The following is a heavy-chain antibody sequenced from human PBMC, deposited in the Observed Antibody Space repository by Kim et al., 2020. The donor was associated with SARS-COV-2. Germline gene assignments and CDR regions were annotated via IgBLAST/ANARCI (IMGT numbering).Heavy chain of an antibody. CDR1: GGSISSYY. J-gene: IGHJ6*02. V-gene: IGHV4-59*01. Sequence: SETLSLTCTVSGGSISSYYWSWIRQPPGKGLEWIGYIYYSGSTNYNPSLKSRVTISVDTSKNQFPLKLSSVTAADTAVYYCARFFWTYGMDVWGQGTTVT. D-gene: IGHD1-1*01. CDR2: IYYSGST. CDR3: ARFFWTYGMDV.